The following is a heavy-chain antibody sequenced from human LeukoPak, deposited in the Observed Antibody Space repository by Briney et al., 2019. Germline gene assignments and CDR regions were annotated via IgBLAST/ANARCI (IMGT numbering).Heavy chain of an antibody. CDR1: GYIFTGYY. Sequence: GASVKVSCKASGYIFTGYYMHWVRQAPGQGLEWMGGIIPIFGTANYAQKFQGRVTITADKSTSTAYMELSSLRSEDTAVYYCARDSSSSSWYEGLNWFDPWGQGTLVTVSS. D-gene: IGHD6-13*01. CDR2: IIPIFGTA. V-gene: IGHV1-69*06. J-gene: IGHJ5*02. CDR3: ARDSSSSSWYEGLNWFDP.